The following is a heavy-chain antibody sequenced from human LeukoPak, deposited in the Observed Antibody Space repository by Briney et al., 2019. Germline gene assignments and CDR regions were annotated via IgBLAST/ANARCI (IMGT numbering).Heavy chain of an antibody. CDR2: ISGSGGST. Sequence: GGSLRLSCAASGFTFNSYAMIWVRQAPGKGLEGVSAISGSGGSTYYADSVKGRFTISRDNSKNTLYLQMNSLRAEDTAVYYCAKLRTARDYWGQGTLVTVSS. V-gene: IGHV3-23*01. J-gene: IGHJ4*02. D-gene: IGHD1/OR15-1a*01. CDR1: GFTFNSYA. CDR3: AKLRTARDY.